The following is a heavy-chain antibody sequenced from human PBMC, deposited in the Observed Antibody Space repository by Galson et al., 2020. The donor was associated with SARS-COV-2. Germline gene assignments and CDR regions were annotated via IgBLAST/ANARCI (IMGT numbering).Heavy chain of an antibody. J-gene: IGHJ4*01. CDR2: IRGDGSET. CDR1: AFLSKDFS. V-gene: IGHV3-7*01. Sequence: GGSLRLSCQVSAFLSKDFSMSWFRPAQGKCLEWVATIRGDGSETNYVESVKGRFSITRDNAMNSLYMQMDSLRVEDTAVYYCTREGWQVAYWGQGSRVTVSS. CDR3: TREGWQVAY.